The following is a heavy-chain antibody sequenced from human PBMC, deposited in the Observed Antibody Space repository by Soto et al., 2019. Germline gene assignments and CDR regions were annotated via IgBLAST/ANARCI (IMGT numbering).Heavy chain of an antibody. CDR2: IYYSGST. CDR3: ARGLIAEAGRDSQNWFDP. CDR1: GGSISSYY. D-gene: IGHD6-13*01. Sequence: SETLSLTCTVSGGSISSYYWSWIRQPPGKGLEWIGYIYYSGSTNYNPSLKSRVTISVDTSKNQFSLKLSSVTAADTAVYYCARGLIAEAGRDSQNWFDPWGKGTLVTVSS. V-gene: IGHV4-59*01. J-gene: IGHJ5*02.